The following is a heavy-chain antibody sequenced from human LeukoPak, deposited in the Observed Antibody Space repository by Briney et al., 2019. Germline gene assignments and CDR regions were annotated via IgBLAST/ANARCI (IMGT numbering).Heavy chain of an antibody. D-gene: IGHD3-10*01. CDR3: ARSFMVRGVIGSLDY. J-gene: IGHJ4*02. CDR2: ISSSGSTI. CDR1: GFTFSSYE. V-gene: IGHV3-48*03. Sequence: GGSLRLSCAASGFTFSSYEMNWARQAPGKGLEWVSYISSSGSTIYYADSVKGRFTISRDNAKNSLYLQMNSLRAEDTAVYYGARSFMVRGVIGSLDYWGQGTLVTVSS.